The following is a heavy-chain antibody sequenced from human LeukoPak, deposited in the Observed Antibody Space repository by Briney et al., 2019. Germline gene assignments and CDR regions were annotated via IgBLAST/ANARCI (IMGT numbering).Heavy chain of an antibody. D-gene: IGHD6-19*01. CDR1: GGSFSGYY. J-gene: IGHJ4*02. V-gene: IGHV4-34*01. Sequence: SETLSLTCAVYGGSFSGYYWSWIRQPPGKGLEWIGEINHSGSTNYNPSLKRRVTISVDTSKNQFSLKLSSVTAADTAVYYCARGASEQWLVRDFDYWGQGTLVTVSS. CDR3: ARGASEQWLVRDFDY. CDR2: INHSGST.